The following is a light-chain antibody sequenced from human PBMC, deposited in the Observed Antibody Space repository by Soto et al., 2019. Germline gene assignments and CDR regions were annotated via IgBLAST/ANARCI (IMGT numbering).Light chain of an antibody. J-gene: IGKJ5*01. Sequence: DIQMTQSPPSLSASVGDRVTITCRASQGIRNDLGWYQQKPGKAPKLLIYAASSLQSGVPPRFSGSGSGTDFTLTITSLQSDDFAVYFCQQYSDWPITFGQGTRLEIK. CDR2: AAS. CDR3: QQYSDWPIT. CDR1: QGIRND. V-gene: IGKV1-17*01.